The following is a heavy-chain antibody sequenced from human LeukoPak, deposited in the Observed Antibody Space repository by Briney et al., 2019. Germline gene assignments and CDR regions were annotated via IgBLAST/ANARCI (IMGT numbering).Heavy chain of an antibody. CDR2: INHSGST. D-gene: IGHD2-2*02. J-gene: IGHJ6*02. V-gene: IGHV4-34*01. Sequence: SETLSLTCAVYGGSFSGYYWSWIRQPPGKGLEWIGEINHSGSTNYNPSLKSRVTISVDTSKNQFSLKLSSVTAADTAVYYCARGRRYCSSTSCYMGGYYYYYYGMDVWGQGTTVTVSS. CDR1: GGSFSGYY. CDR3: ARGRRYCSSTSCYMGGYYYYYYGMDV.